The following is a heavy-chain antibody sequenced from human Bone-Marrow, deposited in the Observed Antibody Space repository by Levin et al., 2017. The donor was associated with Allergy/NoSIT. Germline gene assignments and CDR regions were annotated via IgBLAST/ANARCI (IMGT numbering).Heavy chain of an antibody. CDR3: ATTGYSSSWGPYYFDY. V-gene: IGHV3-9*01. D-gene: IGHD6-13*01. CDR2: ISWNSGSI. CDR1: GFTFDDYA. J-gene: IGHJ4*02. Sequence: LSLTCAASGFTFDDYAMHWVRQAPGKGLEWVSGISWNSGSIGYADSVKGRFTISRDNAKNSLYLQMNSLRAEDTALYYCATTGYSSSWGPYYFDYWGQGTLVTVSS.